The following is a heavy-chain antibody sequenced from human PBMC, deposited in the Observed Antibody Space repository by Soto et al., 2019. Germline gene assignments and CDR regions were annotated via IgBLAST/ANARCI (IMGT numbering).Heavy chain of an antibody. CDR3: AKGSSYADYYFDY. Sequence: PRGSLVLSCTSSVFTFSIYAMNWVRQAPGKGLDWVSVISCSGGSTYYADSVNGRFTISIDNSKNTLYLQMNSLRAEDTSVYYCAKGSSYADYYFDYWGQGTLVTVSS. J-gene: IGHJ4*02. CDR1: VFTFSIYA. V-gene: IGHV3-23*01. CDR2: ISCSGGST. D-gene: IGHD4-17*01.